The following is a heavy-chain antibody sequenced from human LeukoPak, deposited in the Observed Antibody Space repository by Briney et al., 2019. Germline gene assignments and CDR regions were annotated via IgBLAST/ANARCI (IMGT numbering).Heavy chain of an antibody. V-gene: IGHV3-23*01. CDR2: ISGSGGST. CDR1: GFTFSSYT. D-gene: IGHD6-13*01. Sequence: GGSLRLSCAASGFTFSSYTMSWVRQAPGKGLEWVSAISGSGGSTYYADSVKGRFTIYRDNSKNTLYLQMNSLRAEDTAVYYCATPVGQQLVEDWFDPWGQGTLVTVSS. CDR3: ATPVGQQLVEDWFDP. J-gene: IGHJ5*02.